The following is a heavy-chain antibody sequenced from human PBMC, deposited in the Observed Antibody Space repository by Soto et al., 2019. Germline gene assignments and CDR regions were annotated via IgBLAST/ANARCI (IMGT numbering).Heavy chain of an antibody. D-gene: IGHD6-19*01. CDR2: FYSSGSI. J-gene: IGHJ5*02. CDR1: GYSITAGGYY. Sequence: SETLSLTXFVSGYSITAGGYYWSWIRHHPGKGLEWIGSFYSSGSIIYNPSLRSRVSISGDTSSNQFSMSLTSVTAADTASYYCARMYSSGSGWFHPWGQGTLVTVSS. V-gene: IGHV4-31*02. CDR3: ARMYSSGSGWFHP.